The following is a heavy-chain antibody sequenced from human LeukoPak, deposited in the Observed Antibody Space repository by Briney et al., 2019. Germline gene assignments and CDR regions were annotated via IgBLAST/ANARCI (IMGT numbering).Heavy chain of an antibody. D-gene: IGHD2-15*01. CDR3: AASCSGGSCYSAGWFDP. CDR1: GGSFSGYY. CDR2: INHSGST. Sequence: SETLSLTCAVYGGSFSGYYWSWIRQPPGKGLGWIGEINHSGSTNYNPSLKSRVTISVDTSKNQFSLKLSSVTAADTAVYYCAASCSGGSCYSAGWFDPWGQGTLVTVSS. J-gene: IGHJ5*02. V-gene: IGHV4-34*01.